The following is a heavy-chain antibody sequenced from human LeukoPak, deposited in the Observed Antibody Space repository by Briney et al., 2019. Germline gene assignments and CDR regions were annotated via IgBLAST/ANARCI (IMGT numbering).Heavy chain of an antibody. J-gene: IGHJ3*02. D-gene: IGHD2-15*01. CDR3: ARESAIVVVVAAGAFDI. V-gene: IGHV4-61*02. CDR1: GGSISSGSYY. CDR2: IYTSGST. Sequence: PSETLSLTCTVSGGSISSGSYYWSWIRQPAGKGLEWMGRIYTSGSTNYNPSLKSRVTISVDTSKNQFSLKLSSVTAADTAVYYCARESAIVVVVAAGAFDIWGQGTMVTVSS.